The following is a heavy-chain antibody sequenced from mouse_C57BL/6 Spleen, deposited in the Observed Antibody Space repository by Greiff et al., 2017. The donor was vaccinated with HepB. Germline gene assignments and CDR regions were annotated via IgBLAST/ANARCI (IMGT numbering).Heavy chain of an antibody. Sequence: QVQLQQSGPELVKPGASVKISCKASGYAFSSSWMNWVKQRPGKGLEWIGRIYPGDGDTNYNGKFKGKATLTADKSSSTAYMQLSSLTSEDSAVYFCARSPDYYGSSYEWYFDVWGTGTTVTVSS. V-gene: IGHV1-82*01. CDR1: GYAFSSSW. CDR2: IYPGDGDT. CDR3: ARSPDYYGSSYEWYFDV. J-gene: IGHJ1*03. D-gene: IGHD1-1*01.